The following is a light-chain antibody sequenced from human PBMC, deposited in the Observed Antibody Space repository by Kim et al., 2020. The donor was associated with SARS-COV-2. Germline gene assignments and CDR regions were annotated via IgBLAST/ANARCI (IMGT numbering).Light chain of an antibody. CDR2: WAS. J-gene: IGKJ1*01. CDR1: LSVLYSSNNKNY. V-gene: IGKV4-1*01. CDR3: QQYYTTPWT. Sequence: ATSNCKSSLSVLYSSNNKNYLAWYQLRPGQPPKLLIYWASTRESGVPHRFSGGGSGTDFTLTINTLQAEDVAVYYCQQYYTTPWTFGQGTKVDIK.